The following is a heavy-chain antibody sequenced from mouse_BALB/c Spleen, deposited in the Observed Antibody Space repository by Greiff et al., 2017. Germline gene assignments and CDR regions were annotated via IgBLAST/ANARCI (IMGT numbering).Heavy chain of an antibody. V-gene: IGHV5-6*02. CDR1: GFTFSSYG. J-gene: IGHJ4*01. Sequence: EVMLVESGGDLVKPGGSLKLSCAASGFTFSSYGMSWVRQTPDKRLEWVATISSGGSYTYYPDSVKGRFTISRDNAKNTLYLQMSSLKSEDTAMYYCASYGNTGAMDYWGQGTSVTVSS. CDR3: ASYGNTGAMDY. D-gene: IGHD2-1*01. CDR2: ISSGGSYT.